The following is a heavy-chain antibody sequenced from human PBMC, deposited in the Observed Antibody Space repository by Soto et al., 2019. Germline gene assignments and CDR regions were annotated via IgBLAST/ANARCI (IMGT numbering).Heavy chain of an antibody. CDR1: GFSLSTSGVG. Sequence: QITLKESDPALVKPTQTLTLTCTFSGFSLSTSGVGVGWIRQPPGKALEWLALIYWDDDKRYSPSLKSRLPITKDTSKNQVVLTMTDVDPVDTATYYGAHTSWGYWFDPWGQGTLVTVSS. CDR2: IYWDDDK. CDR3: AHTSWGYWFDP. J-gene: IGHJ5*02. V-gene: IGHV2-5*02. D-gene: IGHD3-16*01.